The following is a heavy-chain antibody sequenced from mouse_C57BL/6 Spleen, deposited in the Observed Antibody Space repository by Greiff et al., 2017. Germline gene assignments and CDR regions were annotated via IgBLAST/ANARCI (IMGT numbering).Heavy chain of an antibody. Sequence: VQLQQSGAELVKPGASVKISCKASGYAFSSYWMNWVKQRPGKGLEWIGQIYPGDGDTNYTGKFKGKATLTADKSSSTAYMQLSSLTSEDSAVYFSARRGAIYYGKDYFDYWGQGTTLTVSS. CDR1: GYAFSSYW. J-gene: IGHJ2*01. D-gene: IGHD2-1*01. CDR2: IYPGDGDT. CDR3: ARRGAIYYGKDYFDY. V-gene: IGHV1-80*01.